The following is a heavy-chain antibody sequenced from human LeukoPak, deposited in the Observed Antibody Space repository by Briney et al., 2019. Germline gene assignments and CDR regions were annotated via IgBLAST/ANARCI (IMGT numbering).Heavy chain of an antibody. D-gene: IGHD6-19*01. Sequence: GGSLRLSCAASGFTFSSYEMNWVRQAPGKGLEWVSYISSSGSTIYYADSVKGRFTIPRDNAKNSLYLQMNSLRAEDTAVYYCARGSSGWYVPDYWGQGTLVTVSS. CDR1: GFTFSSYE. J-gene: IGHJ4*02. V-gene: IGHV3-48*03. CDR3: ARGSSGWYVPDY. CDR2: ISSSGSTI.